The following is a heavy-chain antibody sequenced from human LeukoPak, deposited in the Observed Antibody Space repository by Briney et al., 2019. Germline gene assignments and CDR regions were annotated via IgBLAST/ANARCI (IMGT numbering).Heavy chain of an antibody. D-gene: IGHD3-9*01. CDR1: GNRFTSYW. J-gene: IGHJ5*02. CDR2: IYPADSET. V-gene: IGHV5-51*01. CDR3: ACRKYYDTWSDP. Sequence: GESLKISCKGFGNRFTSYWIGWVRQMPGKGLEWMGIIYPADSETQYSPSFQGRVTISVDRTISTAYLQWSSLKASDTAIYFCACRKYYDTWSDPWGQGTLVTVSS.